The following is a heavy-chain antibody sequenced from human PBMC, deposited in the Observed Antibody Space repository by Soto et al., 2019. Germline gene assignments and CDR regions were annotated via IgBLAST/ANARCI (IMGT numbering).Heavy chain of an antibody. CDR3: PSEVPVHTPAVVY. J-gene: IGHJ4*02. CDR2: ISPMFGAA. Sequence: QVQLVQSGAEIKKPGSSVKVSCQSSGGTFNTYAMNWVRQAPGPGPEWMGDISPMFGAANYAPKFQGRVTITADESTGTSFMPLRRLTSEDTALYFWPSEVPVHTPAVVYWCPGTLVTVS. CDR1: GGTFNTYA. D-gene: IGHD3-10*01. V-gene: IGHV1-69*19.